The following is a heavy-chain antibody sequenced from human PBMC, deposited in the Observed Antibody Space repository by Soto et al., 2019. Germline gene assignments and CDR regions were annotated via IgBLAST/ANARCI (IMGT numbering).Heavy chain of an antibody. CDR3: ARVDHRGYFAILTDY. V-gene: IGHV4-31*03. J-gene: IGHJ4*02. CDR2: IYDSVNT. CDR1: GGSINSSTYY. D-gene: IGHD3-9*01. Sequence: PSETLSLTCTVSGGSINSSTYYWGWIRQPPGKGLEWIGHIYDSVNTYYSPSLRSRVTISADMSKNQFSLNLRSVTAADTAVYYCARVDHRGYFAILTDYWGQGTLVTVSS.